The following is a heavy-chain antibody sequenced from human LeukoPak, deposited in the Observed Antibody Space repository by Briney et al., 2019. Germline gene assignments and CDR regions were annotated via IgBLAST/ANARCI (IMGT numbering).Heavy chain of an antibody. CDR2: ISGSGGNP. CDR1: GFTFSNYA. D-gene: IGHD2-15*01. V-gene: IGHV3-23*01. J-gene: IGHJ5*02. CDR3: AKAVNGVVARDWFDP. Sequence: GGSLRLSCAASGFTFSNYAMSWVRQAPGKGLEWVSAISGSGGNPYYADSVKGRFTISRDNSKNTLYLQMNSLRAEDTAVYYCAKAVNGVVARDWFDPWGQGTLVTVSS.